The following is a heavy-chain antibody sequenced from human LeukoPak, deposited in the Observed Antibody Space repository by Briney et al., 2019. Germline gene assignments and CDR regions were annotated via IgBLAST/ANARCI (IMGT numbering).Heavy chain of an antibody. Sequence: GGSLRLSCAASGFTFSDFWMHWVRQGPEKRLVWVARIRTEGVTDYADSVKGRFTISRDNTKSTLYLQMNSLRVEDTAVYYCTRSLYSGTNSDYWGQGTLVTVSS. D-gene: IGHD1-26*01. V-gene: IGHV3-74*01. J-gene: IGHJ4*02. CDR2: IRTEGVT. CDR1: GFTFSDFW. CDR3: TRSLYSGTNSDY.